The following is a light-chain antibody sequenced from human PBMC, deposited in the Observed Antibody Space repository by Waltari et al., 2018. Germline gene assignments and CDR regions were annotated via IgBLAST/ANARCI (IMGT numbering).Light chain of an antibody. CDR3: QQYNKWPPLT. J-gene: IGKJ4*01. V-gene: IGKV3-15*01. CDR1: QNIHDN. Sequence: EVLMTQSPATLSVSPGERVTLSCRASQNIHDNLAWYQQKPGQAPRLLIYGASTRATDIPARFRGSGSGTEFTLTINSLQPEDLGIYYCQQYNKWPPLTFGGGTKVEIK. CDR2: GAS.